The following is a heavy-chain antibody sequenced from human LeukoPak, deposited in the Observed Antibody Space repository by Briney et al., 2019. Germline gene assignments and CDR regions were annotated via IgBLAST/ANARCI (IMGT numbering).Heavy chain of an antibody. CDR2: ISWNSGSI. J-gene: IGHJ4*02. Sequence: GGSLRLSCAASGFTFDDYAMHWVRQAPGKGLEWVSGISWNSGSIGYADSVKGRFTISRDNAKNSLYLQMISLRAEDTAVYYCARYCSSTSCYAAIFDYWGQGTLVTVSS. CDR1: GFTFDDYA. V-gene: IGHV3-9*01. CDR3: ARYCSSTSCYAAIFDY. D-gene: IGHD2-2*01.